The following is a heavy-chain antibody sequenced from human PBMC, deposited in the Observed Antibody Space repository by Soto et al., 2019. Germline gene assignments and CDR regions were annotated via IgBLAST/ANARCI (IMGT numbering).Heavy chain of an antibody. Sequence: ASVKVSCKVSGYTLTELSMHWVRQAPGKGLEWMGGFDPEDGETIYAQKFQGRVTMTEDTSTDTAYMELSSLRSEDTAVYYCATDLPFYDSSGYYLNYWGQGTLVTVS. D-gene: IGHD3-22*01. CDR2: FDPEDGET. J-gene: IGHJ4*02. CDR1: GYTLTELS. V-gene: IGHV1-24*01. CDR3: ATDLPFYDSSGYYLNY.